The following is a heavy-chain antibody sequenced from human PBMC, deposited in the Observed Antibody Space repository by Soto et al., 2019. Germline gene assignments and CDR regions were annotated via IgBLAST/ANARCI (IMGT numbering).Heavy chain of an antibody. CDR3: AREEGGVSGYYYIDV. CDR1: GGSISSGGHY. Sequence: QVQLQESGPGLVKPSQTLSLTCSVSGGSISSGGHYWSWIRQHPGRGLEWIGYIYYSGSTYYNPSLESRLTMSLDTSKNEFSLKLSSVTAADTAVYYCAREEGGVSGYYYIDVWGKGTTVTVSS. D-gene: IGHD2-8*01. V-gene: IGHV4-31*03. J-gene: IGHJ6*03. CDR2: IYYSGST.